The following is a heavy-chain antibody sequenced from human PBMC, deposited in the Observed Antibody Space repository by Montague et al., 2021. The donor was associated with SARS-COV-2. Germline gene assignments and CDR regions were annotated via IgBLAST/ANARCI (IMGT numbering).Heavy chain of an antibody. CDR1: GGSISSYY. CDR2: IYYSGST. Sequence: SETLSLTCTASGGSISSYYSSWLRKTPGKGLEWIRYIYYSGSTNYNPSLKRLVTISVDTSKNQFSLKLSSVTAADTAVYYCARHHQVVGGRPWSQGTMVTVSS. V-gene: IGHV4-59*08. J-gene: IGHJ5*02. CDR3: ARHHQVVGGRP.